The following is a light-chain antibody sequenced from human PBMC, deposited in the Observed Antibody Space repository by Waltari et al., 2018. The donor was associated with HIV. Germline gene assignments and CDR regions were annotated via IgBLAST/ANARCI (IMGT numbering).Light chain of an antibody. CDR1: QSLLNSFNNMNY. CDR2: WAS. CDR3: QQYYDTPWT. V-gene: IGKV4-1*01. J-gene: IGKJ1*01. Sequence: DIVVAQSPDPLAVSPGERATLNCQSSQSLLNSFNNMNYLAWYQQRPGRPPKLLIYWASTRESGVPDRFSGSGSGTDFTLTIGSLQAEDVAVYYCQQYYDTPWTFGQGTKVEIK.